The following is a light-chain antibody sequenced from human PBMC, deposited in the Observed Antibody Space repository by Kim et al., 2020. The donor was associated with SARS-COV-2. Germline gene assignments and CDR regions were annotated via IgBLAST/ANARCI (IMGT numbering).Light chain of an antibody. J-gene: IGKJ1*01. CDR2: GAS. Sequence: EIVITQSPATLSVSPGERATLSCRASQSVSSNFAWYQHKPGQAPRLLIYGASTRATGVPARFSGSGSGTEFTLTISSLQSEDFAVYYCQQYNKWPPWTFGQGTKVDIK. CDR3: QQYNKWPPWT. V-gene: IGKV3-15*01. CDR1: QSVSSN.